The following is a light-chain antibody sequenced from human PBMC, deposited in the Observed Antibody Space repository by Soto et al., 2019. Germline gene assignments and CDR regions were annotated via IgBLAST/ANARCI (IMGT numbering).Light chain of an antibody. CDR3: GSWDSSLGAYV. Sequence: QSALTQPPSVSAAPGQKVTVSCSGSSSNIGGNSVSWYQQLPGTAPKLLIYDDNKRPSGIPDRFSGSKSGTSATLGITGFQTGDEADYYCGSWDSSLGAYVFGTGTKVTV. CDR1: SSNIGGNS. V-gene: IGLV1-51*01. J-gene: IGLJ1*01. CDR2: DDN.